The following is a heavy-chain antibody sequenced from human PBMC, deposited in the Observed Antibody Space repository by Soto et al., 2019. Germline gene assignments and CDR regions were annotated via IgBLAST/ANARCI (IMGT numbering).Heavy chain of an antibody. D-gene: IGHD3-10*01. J-gene: IGHJ4*01. CDR3: GRGPVGFGEFSRDY. CDR1: GGSINTYY. V-gene: IGHV4-4*07. CDR2: IYSGGST. Sequence: QVQLQEWGPGLVKPSETLSLTSTVAGGSINTYYWSWIRQAAGKGLEWLGRIYSGGSTNYNPSLMSRVSVSVDMSKNQFSLNLSSATAADTAVYYCGRGPVGFGEFSRDYLGHGSLVTVSS.